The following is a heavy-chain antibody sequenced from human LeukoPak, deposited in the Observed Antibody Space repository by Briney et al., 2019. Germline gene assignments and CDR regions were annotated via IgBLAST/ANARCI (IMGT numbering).Heavy chain of an antibody. Sequence: PGGSLRLSCTAPGFTFGDYAMSWVRQAPGKGLEWVGFIRSKAYGGTTEYAASVKGRFTISRDDSKSIAYLQMNSLKTEDTAVYYCTRARDDYVWGSYRPRLYYFDYWGQGTLVTVSS. J-gene: IGHJ4*02. CDR1: GFTFGDYA. CDR2: IRSKAYGGTT. D-gene: IGHD3-16*02. V-gene: IGHV3-49*04. CDR3: TRARDDYVWGSYRPRLYYFDY.